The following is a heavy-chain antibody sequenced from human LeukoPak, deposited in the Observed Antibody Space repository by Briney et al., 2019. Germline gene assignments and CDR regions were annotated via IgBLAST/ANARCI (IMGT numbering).Heavy chain of an antibody. Sequence: GGSLRLSCAASGFTFRNYGIHWARQSPGKGLEWVAFISSDGRNKFYGDSVKGRFTISRDNSENTLSLQMNSLRPEDTAIYSCAKELEHYDTLTGYFKFGSPFDIWGQGTMVTVSS. CDR3: AKELEHYDTLTGYFKFGSPFDI. V-gene: IGHV3-30*02. J-gene: IGHJ3*02. D-gene: IGHD3-9*01. CDR1: GFTFRNYG. CDR2: ISSDGRNK.